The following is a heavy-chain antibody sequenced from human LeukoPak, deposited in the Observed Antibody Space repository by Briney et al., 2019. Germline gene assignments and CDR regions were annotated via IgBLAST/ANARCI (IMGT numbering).Heavy chain of an antibody. CDR3: AREMATTRGVDY. CDR1: GFTFSSYA. Sequence: GGSLRHSCAASGFTFSSYAMHWVRQAPGKGLEYVSAISSNGGSTYYANSVKGRFTISRDNSKNTLYLQMGSLRAEDMAVYYCAREMATTRGVDYWGQGTLVTVSS. V-gene: IGHV3-64*01. CDR2: ISSNGGST. J-gene: IGHJ4*02. D-gene: IGHD5-24*01.